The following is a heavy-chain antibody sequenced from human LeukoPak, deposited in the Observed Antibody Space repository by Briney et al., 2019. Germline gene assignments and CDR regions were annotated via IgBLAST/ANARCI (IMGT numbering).Heavy chain of an antibody. CDR2: INPNSGGT. V-gene: IGHV1-2*02. Sequence: ASVKVSCKASGYTFTGYYMHWVRQAPGQGLEWMGWINPNSGGTNYAQKFQGRVTMTRDTSISTAYMELSSLRSDDTAVYYCARDGVVAARAFDYWGQGTLVTVSS. CDR1: GYTFTGYY. D-gene: IGHD2-15*01. J-gene: IGHJ4*02. CDR3: ARDGVVAARAFDY.